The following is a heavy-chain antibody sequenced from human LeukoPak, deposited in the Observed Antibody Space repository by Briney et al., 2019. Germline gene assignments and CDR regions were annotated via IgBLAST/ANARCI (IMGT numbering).Heavy chain of an antibody. CDR3: ARQIYCGGDCYSSRAFDH. J-gene: IGHJ4*02. CDR1: GGSISSSSYY. V-gene: IGHV4-39*01. Sequence: PSETLSLTCTVSGGSISSSSYYWGWIRQPPGKGLEWIGSIYYSGSTYYNPSLKSRVTISVDTSKNQFSLKLSSVTAADTAVYYCARQIYCGGDCYSSRAFDHWGQGTLVTVSS. D-gene: IGHD2-21*01. CDR2: IYYSGST.